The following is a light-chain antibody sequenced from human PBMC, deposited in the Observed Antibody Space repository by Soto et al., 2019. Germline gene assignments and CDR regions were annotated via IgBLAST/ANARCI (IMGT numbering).Light chain of an antibody. V-gene: IGKV1-27*01. CDR1: QGISNY. Sequence: DIQMTQSPSSLSASVGDRVTITCRASQGISNYLAWYQQKPGKVPKLLIYAASTLQSGVPSRFSGSGSGTDFTLTISSRQPEDVANYYCQKYNSALWTFGQGTKVEIK. CDR3: QKYNSALWT. CDR2: AAS. J-gene: IGKJ1*01.